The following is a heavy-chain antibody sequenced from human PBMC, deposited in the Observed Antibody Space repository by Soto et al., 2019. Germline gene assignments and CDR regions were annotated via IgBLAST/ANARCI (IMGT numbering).Heavy chain of an antibody. D-gene: IGHD4-17*01. V-gene: IGHV4-30-2*01. J-gene: IGHJ4*02. CDR3: ARVIMTTVTSFDY. CDR1: GGSISSGGYS. Sequence: SETLSLTCAVSGGSISSGGYSWSWIRQPPGKGLEWIGYIYHSGSTYYNPSLKSRVTISVDRSKNQFSLKLSSVTAADTAVYYWARVIMTTVTSFDYWGQGTLVTGSS. CDR2: IYHSGST.